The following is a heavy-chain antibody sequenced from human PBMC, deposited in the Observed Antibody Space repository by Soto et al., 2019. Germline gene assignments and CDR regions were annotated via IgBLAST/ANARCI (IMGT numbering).Heavy chain of an antibody. CDR3: ARLVGYYAPLDV. CDR1: GYTFTSYA. J-gene: IGHJ6*02. V-gene: IGHV1-3*01. Sequence: QVQLVQSGAEVKKPGASVKVSCKASGYTFTSYAMHWVRQAPGQRLEWMGWINAGNGNTKYSQKFQGRVTITRDTSASTAYMALGSLRSEDTAVYYCARLVGYYAPLDVWGQGTTVTVSS. CDR2: INAGNGNT. D-gene: IGHD3-3*01.